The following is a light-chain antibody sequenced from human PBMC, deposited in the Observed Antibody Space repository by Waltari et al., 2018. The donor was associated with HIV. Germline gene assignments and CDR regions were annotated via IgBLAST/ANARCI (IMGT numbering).Light chain of an antibody. V-gene: IGLV1-47*01. CDR3: AAWDDSLSGRV. CDR1: NSNIGINS. CDR2: WDN. Sequence: QSVLTQPPSASGTPGQRVTIYCSGSNSNIGINSVYWYQQLPGTAPKLLTYWDNQRPSGVPGRFSGSKSGTSASLAISGLRSEDEADYYCAAWDDSLSGRVFGGGTNLTVL. J-gene: IGLJ3*02.